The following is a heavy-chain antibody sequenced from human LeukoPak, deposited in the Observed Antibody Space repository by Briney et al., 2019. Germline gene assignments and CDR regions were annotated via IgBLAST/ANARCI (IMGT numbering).Heavy chain of an antibody. Sequence: GGSLRLSCVASGFTFSRYAIHWVRQAPGKGLEWVAVISDDGSKKYYPDSVKGRFTISRDSSKNTLYLQMNSLRAEDTAVYYCARSGCSGGSCYYYYGMDVWGQGTTVTVSS. D-gene: IGHD2-15*01. CDR1: GFTFSRYA. CDR2: ISDDGSKK. V-gene: IGHV3-30-3*01. CDR3: ARSGCSGGSCYYYYGMDV. J-gene: IGHJ6*02.